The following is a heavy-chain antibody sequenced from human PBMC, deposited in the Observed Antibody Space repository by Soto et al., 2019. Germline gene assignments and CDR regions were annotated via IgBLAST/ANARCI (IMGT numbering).Heavy chain of an antibody. CDR2: INPSGATT. CDR3: ARRDCFSSSCYFKY. CDR1: GYTFTSYY. Sequence: GASVKVSCKASGYTFTSYYVHWVRQAPGQGPEWMGIINPSGATTTYAQNFQGRVAMTRDTSTSTVYMELSSLRSEDTAVYYCARRDCFSSSCYFKYWGQGTLVTVSS. D-gene: IGHD2-2*01. J-gene: IGHJ4*02. V-gene: IGHV1-46*01.